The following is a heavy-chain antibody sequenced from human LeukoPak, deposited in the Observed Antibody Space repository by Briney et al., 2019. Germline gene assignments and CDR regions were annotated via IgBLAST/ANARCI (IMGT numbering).Heavy chain of an antibody. CDR1: GDSIGRGSYY. D-gene: IGHD5-18*01. J-gene: IGHJ3*02. CDR2: IFNTGST. CDR3: ADRGGPYGYDAFDI. V-gene: IGHV4-61*02. Sequence: SETLSLTCAVSGDSIGRGSYYWGWIRQPAGKAPEWIGRIFNTGSTSYNPSLKSRVTISVDTSKNQFSLKLSSVTAADTAVYYCADRGGPYGYDAFDIWGQGTMVTVSS.